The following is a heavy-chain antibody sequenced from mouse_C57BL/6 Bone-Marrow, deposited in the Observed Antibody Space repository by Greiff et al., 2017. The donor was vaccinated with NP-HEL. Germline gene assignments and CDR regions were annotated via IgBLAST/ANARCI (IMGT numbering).Heavy chain of an antibody. CDR3: ARLALYYYAMDY. CDR1: GYAFTNYL. D-gene: IGHD6-1*01. CDR2: INPGSGGT. J-gene: IGHJ4*01. V-gene: IGHV1-54*01. Sequence: QVQLQQSGAELVRPGTSVKVSCKASGYAFTNYLIEWVKQRPGQGLEWIGVINPGSGGTNYNEKFKGKATLTADKSSSTAYVQLSSLTSEDSAVYFCARLALYYYAMDYWGQGTSVTVSS.